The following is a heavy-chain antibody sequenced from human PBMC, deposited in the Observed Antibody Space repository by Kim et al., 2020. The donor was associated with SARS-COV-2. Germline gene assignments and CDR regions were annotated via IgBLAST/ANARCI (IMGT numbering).Heavy chain of an antibody. CDR3: ARPLGVVTVTTSYYYYGMDV. D-gene: IGHD4-17*01. V-gene: IGHV1-69*13. J-gene: IGHJ6*02. CDR1: GGTFSSYA. CDR2: IIPIFGTA. Sequence: SVKVSCKASGGTFSSYAISWVRQAPGQGLEWMGGIIPIFGTANYAQKFQGRVTITADESTSTAYMELSSLRSEDTAVYYCARPLGVVTVTTSYYYYGMDVWGQGTTVTVSS.